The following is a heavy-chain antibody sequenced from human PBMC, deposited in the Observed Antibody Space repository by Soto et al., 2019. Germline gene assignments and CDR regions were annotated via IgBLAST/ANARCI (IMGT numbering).Heavy chain of an antibody. CDR2: FGAYNGNT. V-gene: IGHV1-24*01. J-gene: IGHJ4*02. CDR3: ASTLPNYYGSGSYYFSPY. Sequence: GASVKVSCKVSGYTLTELSMHWLRQAPGKGLEWMGGFGAYNGNTNYAQKLQGRVTMTTDTSTSTAYMELRSLRSDDTAVYYCASTLPNYYGSGSYYFSPYWGQGTLVTVSS. CDR1: GYTLTELS. D-gene: IGHD3-10*01.